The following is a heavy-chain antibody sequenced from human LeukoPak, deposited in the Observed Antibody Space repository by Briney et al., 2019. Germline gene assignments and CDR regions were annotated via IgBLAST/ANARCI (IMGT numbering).Heavy chain of an antibody. CDR1: GYTFTGYY. V-gene: IGHV1-2*02. Sequence: GASVKVSCKASGYTFTGYYMHWVRQAPGQGLEWMGWINPNSGGTNYAQKFQGRVTMTRDTSISTAYMELSRLRSDDTAVYYCAFVVGATTPLSAFDIWGQGTMVTVSS. CDR2: INPNSGGT. CDR3: AFVVGATTPLSAFDI. J-gene: IGHJ3*02. D-gene: IGHD1-26*01.